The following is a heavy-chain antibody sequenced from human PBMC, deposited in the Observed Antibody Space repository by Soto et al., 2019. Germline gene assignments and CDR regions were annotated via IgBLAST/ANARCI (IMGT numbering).Heavy chain of an antibody. J-gene: IGHJ4*02. V-gene: IGHV3-33*01. CDR3: ARDFQTRDYDSSGYYLPIY. D-gene: IGHD3-22*01. CDR2: IWYDGSNK. Sequence: SGGSLRLSCAASGFTFSSYGMHWVRQAPGKGLEWVAVIWYDGSNKYYADSVKGRFTISRDNSKNTLYLQMNSLRAEDTAVYYCARDFQTRDYDSSGYYLPIYWGQGTLVTVSS. CDR1: GFTFSSYG.